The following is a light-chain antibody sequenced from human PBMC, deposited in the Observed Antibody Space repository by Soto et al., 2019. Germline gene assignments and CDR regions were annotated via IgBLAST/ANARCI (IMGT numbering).Light chain of an antibody. J-gene: IGKJ1*01. Sequence: EVVLTQSPVTLSLSPGERATLSCRASQSVSSNLAWYQQKPGQAPRLLIYGASTRATGIPARFSGSGSGTESTLTISSLQSEDSAVYYCQEYNTWPWTFGQGTKVDIK. V-gene: IGKV3-15*01. CDR1: QSVSSN. CDR3: QEYNTWPWT. CDR2: GAS.